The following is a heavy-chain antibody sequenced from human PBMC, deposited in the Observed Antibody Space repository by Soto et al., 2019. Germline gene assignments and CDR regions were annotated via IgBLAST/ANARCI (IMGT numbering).Heavy chain of an antibody. D-gene: IGHD2-2*01. CDR2: ISHDGRNK. V-gene: IGHV3-30*18. J-gene: IGHJ3*01. CDR1: GFIFSNYA. CDR3: AKLPDTILGLSVAHDAFAF. Sequence: QVQLVESGGGVVQPGKSVRLSCAASGFIFSNYAMHWVRQAPGKGLEWVADISHDGRNKYHADSVGGRFTISRDNSKNPLYLQMDSLTAEDTALYYWAKLPDTILGLSVAHDAFAFWGQGTTVTVSS.